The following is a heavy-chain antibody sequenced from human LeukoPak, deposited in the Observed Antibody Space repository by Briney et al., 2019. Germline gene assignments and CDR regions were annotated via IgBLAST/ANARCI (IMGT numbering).Heavy chain of an antibody. CDR3: ARVGYRYVINDWSRTGLGAYATMYYYHMDV. D-gene: IGHD5-12*01. CDR2: INPSGST. CDR1: GGSFSDYY. Sequence: SETLSLTCAVYGGSFSDYYWSWIRQPPGKELEWIGEINPSGSTNYNPSLKSRVTISVDTSKNQFSLKLSSVAAADTAVYFCARVGYRYVINDWSRTGLGAYATMYYYHMDVWDKGTTVTVSS. J-gene: IGHJ6*03. V-gene: IGHV4-34*01.